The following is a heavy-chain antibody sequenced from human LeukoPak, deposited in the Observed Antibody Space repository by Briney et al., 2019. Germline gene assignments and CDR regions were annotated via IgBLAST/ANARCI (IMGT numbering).Heavy chain of an antibody. Sequence: LGGSLRLSCAASGFTFSSYSMNWVRQAPGKGLEWVSYISSSSSTIYYADSVKGRFSISRDNAKNSLYLQMNSLRAEDTAVYYCARDRATVIGDYYGMDVWGQGTTVTVSS. CDR1: GFTFSSYS. J-gene: IGHJ6*02. CDR3: ARDRATVIGDYYGMDV. D-gene: IGHD4-17*01. CDR2: ISSSSSTI. V-gene: IGHV3-48*04.